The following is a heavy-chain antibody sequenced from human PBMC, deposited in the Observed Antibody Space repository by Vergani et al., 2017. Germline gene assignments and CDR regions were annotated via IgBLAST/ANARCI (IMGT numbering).Heavy chain of an antibody. J-gene: IGHJ4*02. D-gene: IGHD3-22*01. CDR2: ISYDGSNK. Sequence: QVQLVESGGGVVQPGRSLRLSCAASGFTFSSYGMHWVRQAPGKGLEWVAVISYDGSNKYYADSVKGRFTISRDNSKNTLYLQMNSLRAEDTAVYYCAKDLYPFEYDSKRDYFDYWGQGTLVTVSS. CDR3: AKDLYPFEYDSKRDYFDY. V-gene: IGHV3-30*18. CDR1: GFTFSSYG.